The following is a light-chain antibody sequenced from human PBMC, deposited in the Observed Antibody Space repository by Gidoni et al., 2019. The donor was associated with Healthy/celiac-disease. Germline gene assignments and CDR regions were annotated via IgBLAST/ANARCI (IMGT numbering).Light chain of an antibody. CDR2: DAS. J-gene: IGKJ1*01. V-gene: IGKV3-11*01. CDR3: QQRSNWPPT. Sequence: EIVLTPSPATLSLSPGERATLSCRASQSVSSYLALYQQKPGQAPRLLIYDASNRATGIPARFSGSGSGTDFTLTISSLEPEDFAVYYCQQRSNWPPTFGQGTKVEIK. CDR1: QSVSSY.